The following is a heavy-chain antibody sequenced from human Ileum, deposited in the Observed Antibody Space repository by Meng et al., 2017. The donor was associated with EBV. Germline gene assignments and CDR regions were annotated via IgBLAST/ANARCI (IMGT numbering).Heavy chain of an antibody. J-gene: IGHJ4*02. CDR1: NGSDNMYGDF. V-gene: IGHV4-61*03. D-gene: IGHD2-21*02. Sequence: HDSCPGLVKPSHTCPLTCSVPNGSDNMYGDFWTWIWQPPGKVMEWIGYMSYTGSTNYKSTLKSRVTISVDKSKNHFSLKLSSVTAADTAVYYRARERGGGDRGIQWGQGTLVTVSS. CDR2: MSYTGST. CDR3: ARERGGGDRGIQ.